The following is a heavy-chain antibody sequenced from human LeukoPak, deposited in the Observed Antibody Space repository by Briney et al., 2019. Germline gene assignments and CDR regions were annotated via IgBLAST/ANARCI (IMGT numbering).Heavy chain of an antibody. D-gene: IGHD4-17*01. CDR2: ISGSGSTI. J-gene: IGHJ4*02. CDR3: ARDYGDHDY. V-gene: IGHV3-48*03. CDR1: GFIFRNYG. Sequence: PGGTLRLSCAASGFIFRNYGMNWVRQAPGKGLEWVSAISGSGSTIYYADSVKGRFTISKDNAKNSLYLQMNSLRAEDTAVYYCARDYGDHDYWGQGTLVTVSS.